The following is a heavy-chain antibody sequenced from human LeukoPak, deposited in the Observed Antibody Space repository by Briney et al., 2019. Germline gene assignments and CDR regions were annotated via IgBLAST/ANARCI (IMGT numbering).Heavy chain of an antibody. CDR1: GFTFSSYG. Sequence: PGGSLRLSCAASGFTFSSYGMHWVRQAPGKGLERVAFIRYDGSNKYYADSVKGRFTISRDNSKNTLYLQMNSLRAGDTAVYYCAKGGTDFWSGYYKWFDPWGQGTLVTVSS. CDR3: AKGGTDFWSGYYKWFDP. CDR2: IRYDGSNK. V-gene: IGHV3-30*02. J-gene: IGHJ5*02. D-gene: IGHD3-3*01.